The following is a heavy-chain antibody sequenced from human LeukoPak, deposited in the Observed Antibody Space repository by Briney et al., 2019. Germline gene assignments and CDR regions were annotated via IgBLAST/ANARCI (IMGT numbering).Heavy chain of an antibody. CDR1: GYTFTSYG. V-gene: IGHV1-18*01. CDR3: ARDRPWGIVVVPAAATQTC. Sequence: GASVKVSCKASGYTFTSYGISWVRQAPGQGLEWMGWISAYNGNTNYAQKLQGRVTMTTDTSTSTAYMELRSLRSDDTAVYYCARDRPWGIVVVPAAATQTCWGQGTLVTVSS. J-gene: IGHJ4*02. D-gene: IGHD2-2*01. CDR2: ISAYNGNT.